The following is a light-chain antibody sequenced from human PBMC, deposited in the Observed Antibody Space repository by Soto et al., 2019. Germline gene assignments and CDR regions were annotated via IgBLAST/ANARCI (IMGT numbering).Light chain of an antibody. J-gene: IGKJ1*01. CDR2: MAS. Sequence: DTPMTQSPSTLSASVGDRITIPCRASQSISSSLAWYQQKPGKAPKLLIYMASNLQSGVPSRFGGAGSGTEFTLTISSLQPDDFATYYCQQYNTYSRTFGQGTKVDIK. V-gene: IGKV1-5*03. CDR1: QSISSS. CDR3: QQYNTYSRT.